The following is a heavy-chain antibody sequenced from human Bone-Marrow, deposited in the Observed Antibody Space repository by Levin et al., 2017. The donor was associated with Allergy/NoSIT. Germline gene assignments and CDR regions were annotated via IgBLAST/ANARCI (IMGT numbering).Heavy chain of an antibody. CDR3: ARFNGYDFDY. CDR2: IYYSGNT. CDR1: GGSISGGGYY. Sequence: SQTLSLPCTVSGGSISGGGYYWSWIRQHPGKGLEWIGYIYYSGNTYYNPSLKSRVIISVVTSKNQLSLKLTSVTVADTAVYYCARFNGYDFDYWGQGTLVTVSS. D-gene: IGHD5-12*01. J-gene: IGHJ4*02. V-gene: IGHV4-31*03.